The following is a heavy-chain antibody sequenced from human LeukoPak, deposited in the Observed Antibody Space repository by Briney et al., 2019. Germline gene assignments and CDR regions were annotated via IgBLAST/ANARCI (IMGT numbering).Heavy chain of an antibody. CDR1: GFTFSSYS. CDR2: ISSSSSYI. J-gene: IGHJ4*02. D-gene: IGHD3-22*01. Sequence: GGSLRLSCAASGFTFSSYSMNWVRQAPGKGLEWVSSISSSSSYIYYADSVKGRFTISRDNAKNSLYLQMNSLRAEDMAVYYCARDLTYYYDSSGYYYAQTLGYWGQGTLVTVSS. CDR3: ARDLTYYYDSSGYYYAQTLGY. V-gene: IGHV3-21*01.